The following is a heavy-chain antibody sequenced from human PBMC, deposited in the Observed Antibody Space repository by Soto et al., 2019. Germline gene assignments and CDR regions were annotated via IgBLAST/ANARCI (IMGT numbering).Heavy chain of an antibody. CDR2: IYHSGST. J-gene: IGHJ3*02. CDR3: ARGVRGADGDAFDI. CDR1: GGSISSGGYS. Sequence: QLQLQESGSGLVKPSQTLSLTCAVSGGSISSGGYSWSWIRQPPGKGLEWIGYIYHSGSTYYNPSLKSRVTISVDRSNNQFSLKLSSVTAADTAVYYCARGVRGADGDAFDIWGQGTMVTVSS. D-gene: IGHD3-10*01. V-gene: IGHV4-30-2*01.